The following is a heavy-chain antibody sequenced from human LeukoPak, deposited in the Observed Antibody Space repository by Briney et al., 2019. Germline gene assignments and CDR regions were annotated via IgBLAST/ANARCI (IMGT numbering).Heavy chain of an antibody. CDR2: FIPIFGTA. Sequence: GASVKVSCKASGGTFSSYAISWVRQVPGPGLDWMGAFIPIFGTANYAQKFQGRVTITADKSTSTAYMELSSLRSEDTAVYYCARGLTAAAGYYYYMDVWGKGTTVTVSS. D-gene: IGHD6-13*01. CDR3: ARGLTAAAGYYYYMDV. CDR1: GGTFSSYA. J-gene: IGHJ6*03. V-gene: IGHV1-69*06.